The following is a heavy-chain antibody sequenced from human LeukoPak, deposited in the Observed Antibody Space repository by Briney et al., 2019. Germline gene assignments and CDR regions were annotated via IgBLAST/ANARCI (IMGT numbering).Heavy chain of an antibody. J-gene: IGHJ6*02. CDR2: VNWSGDSV. CDR1: GFTFDDYA. Sequence: GGSLRLSCAASGFTFDDYAMHWVRQVPGRGLEWVAGVNWSGDSVGYADSVKGRFTISRDKAKTSLYLQMNSLKTEDTALYFCAKDYRRTTADDMGYYGMDVWGQGTTVTVSS. V-gene: IGHV3-9*01. D-gene: IGHD1-1*01. CDR3: AKDYRRTTADDMGYYGMDV.